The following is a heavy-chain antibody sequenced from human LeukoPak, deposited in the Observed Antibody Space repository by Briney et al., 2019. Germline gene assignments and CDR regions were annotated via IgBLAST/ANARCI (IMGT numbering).Heavy chain of an antibody. J-gene: IGHJ4*02. CDR2: ISGSGGST. CDR1: GFTFSSYA. V-gene: IGHV3-23*01. Sequence: PGGSLRLSCAASGFTFSSYAMSWVRQASGKGLEWVSAISGSGGSTYYADSVKGRFTISRDNSKNTLYLQMNSLRAEDTAVYYCARGVDIVATIINFDYWGQGTLVTVSS. D-gene: IGHD5-12*01. CDR3: ARGVDIVATIINFDY.